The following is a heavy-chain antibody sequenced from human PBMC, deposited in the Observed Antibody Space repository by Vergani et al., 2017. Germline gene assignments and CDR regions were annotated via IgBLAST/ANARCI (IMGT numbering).Heavy chain of an antibody. V-gene: IGHV3-33*06. CDR2: IWYDGSNK. J-gene: IGHJ4*02. CDR3: AKVREYYFDY. CDR1: GFTFSSYG. Sequence: QVQLVESGGGVVQPGRSLRLSCPASGFTFSSYGMHWVRQAPGKGLEWVAVIWYDGSNKYYADSVKGRFTISRDNSKNTLYLQMNSLRAEDTAVYYCAKVREYYFDYWGQGTLVTVSS.